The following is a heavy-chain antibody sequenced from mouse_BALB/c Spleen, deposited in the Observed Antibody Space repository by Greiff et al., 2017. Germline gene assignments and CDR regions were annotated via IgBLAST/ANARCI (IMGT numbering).Heavy chain of an antibody. D-gene: IGHD1-1*01. CDR2: IDPENGNT. J-gene: IGHJ3*01. V-gene: IGHV14-1*02. Sequence: VQLKQSGAELVRPGALVKLSCKASGFNIKDYYMHWVKQRPEQGLEWIGWIDPENGNTIYDPKFQGKASITADTSSNTAYLQLSSLTSEDTAVYYWASGGYYGSSYEAWFAYWGQGTLVTVSA. CDR3: ASGGYYGSSYEAWFAY. CDR1: GFNIKDYY.